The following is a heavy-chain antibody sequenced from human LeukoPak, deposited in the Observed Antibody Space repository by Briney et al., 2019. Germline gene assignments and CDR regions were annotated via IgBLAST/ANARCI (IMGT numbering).Heavy chain of an antibody. CDR2: ISHSGST. J-gene: IGHJ3*02. D-gene: IGHD6-6*01. V-gene: IGHV4-34*01. CDR3: ARDKRKEYSSPDDAFDI. CDR1: GGSFSGYY. Sequence: SETLSLTCVVYGGSFSGYYWSWIRQSPGKGLEWVGEISHSGSTNYNPSLKSRVTISVDTSKNQFSLKLSSVTAADTAVYYCARDKRKEYSSPDDAFDIWGQGTMVTVSS.